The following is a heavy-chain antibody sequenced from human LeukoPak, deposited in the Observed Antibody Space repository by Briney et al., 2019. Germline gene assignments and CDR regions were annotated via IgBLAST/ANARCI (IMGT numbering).Heavy chain of an antibody. CDR2: INHSGST. D-gene: IGHD4-17*01. CDR1: GGSFSGYY. Sequence: PSETLSLTCAVYGGSFSGYYWSWIRQPPGKGLEWIGEINHSGSTNYNPSLKSRVTISVDTSKNQFSLKLSSVTAADTAVCYCAGFSTVTTYDYWGQGTLVTVSS. V-gene: IGHV4-34*01. CDR3: AGFSTVTTYDY. J-gene: IGHJ4*02.